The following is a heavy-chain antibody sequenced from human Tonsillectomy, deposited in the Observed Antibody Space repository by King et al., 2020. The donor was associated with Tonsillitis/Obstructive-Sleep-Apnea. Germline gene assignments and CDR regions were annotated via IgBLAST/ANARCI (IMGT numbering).Heavy chain of an antibody. J-gene: IGHJ6*03. D-gene: IGHD3-9*01. Sequence: QLQESGPGLVKPSETLSLTCTVSGGSISSYYWSWIRQPPGKGLEWIGYIYYSGSTNYNPTLKRRVTISVDTSKNQFSLKLSSVTAADTAVYYCASLGYYDILTGYYPYNYYMDVWGKGTTVTVSS. V-gene: IGHV4-59*08. CDR1: GGSISSYY. CDR2: IYYSGST. CDR3: ASLGYYDILTGYYPYNYYMDV.